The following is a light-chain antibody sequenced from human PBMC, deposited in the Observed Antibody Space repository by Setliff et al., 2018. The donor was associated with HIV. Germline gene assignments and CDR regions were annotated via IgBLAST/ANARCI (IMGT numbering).Light chain of an antibody. V-gene: IGKV3-11*01. CDR2: DAS. CDR1: QSVSNS. J-gene: IGKJ5*01. CDR3: QQRSNWPQIT. Sequence: EIVLTQSPATQSLSPGERVTLSCRASQSVSNSLAWYQQKSGQAPRLLIHDASNRATGIPARFSGGGSGTDFTLTISSLEPEDFAVYYCQQRSNWPQITFGQGTRLEIK.